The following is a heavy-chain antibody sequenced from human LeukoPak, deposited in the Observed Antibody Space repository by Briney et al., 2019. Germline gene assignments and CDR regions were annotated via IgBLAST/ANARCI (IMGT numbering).Heavy chain of an antibody. J-gene: IGHJ4*02. CDR3: ARALIGDGYQPNVY. D-gene: IGHD5-24*01. CDR1: GYTFTGYY. V-gene: IGHV1-2*02. Sequence: ASVKVSCKASGYTFTGYYMHWVRQAPGQGLERMGWINPNSGGTNYAQKFQGRVTMTRDTSISTAYMELSRLRSDDTAVYYCARALIGDGYQPNVYWGQGTLVTVSS. CDR2: INPNSGGT.